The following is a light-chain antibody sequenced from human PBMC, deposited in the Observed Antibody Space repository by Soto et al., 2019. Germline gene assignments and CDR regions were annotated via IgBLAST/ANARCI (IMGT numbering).Light chain of an antibody. V-gene: IGLV2-14*01. CDR1: SSDVGDYNY. CDR2: EVS. CDR3: SSYTSSSPPVV. Sequence: QSVLTQPASVSGSPGQSITISCTGTSSDVGDYNYVSWYQQHPGKAPKLMIYEVSNRPSGVSNRFSGSKSGNTASLTVSGLQAEDEADYYCSSYTSSSPPVVFGGGTQLTVL. J-gene: IGLJ2*01.